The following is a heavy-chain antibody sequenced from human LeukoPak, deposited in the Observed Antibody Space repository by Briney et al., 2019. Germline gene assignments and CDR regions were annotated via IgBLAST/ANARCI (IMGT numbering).Heavy chain of an antibody. V-gene: IGHV3-43*02. D-gene: IGHD1/OR15-1a*01. CDR3: AKDIDWNSGYYYYYGMDV. Sequence: GGSLRLSCAASGFTFDDYAMHWVRQAPGKGLEWVSLISGDGGSTYYADSVKGRFTISRDNSKNSLYLQMNSLRNEDTALYYCAKDIDWNSGYYYYYGMDVWGQGTTVTVSS. CDR2: ISGDGGST. CDR1: GFTFDDYA. J-gene: IGHJ6*02.